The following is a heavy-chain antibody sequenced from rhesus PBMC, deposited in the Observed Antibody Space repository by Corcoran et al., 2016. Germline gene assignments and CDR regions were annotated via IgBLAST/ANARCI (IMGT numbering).Heavy chain of an antibody. CDR2: ISYTGKTT. Sequence: EVQLVESGGGLAKPGGSLRLSCAASGFTFSSYDMSWVRQAPGKGLEGVSYISYTGKTTYSADSVKGRFTISRDNAKNSLSLQVSSLRAEDTAVYYCTSEFDGYFDYWGQGVLVTVSS. J-gene: IGHJ4*01. CDR1: GFTFSSYD. V-gene: IGHV3-136*01. CDR3: TSEFDGYFDY.